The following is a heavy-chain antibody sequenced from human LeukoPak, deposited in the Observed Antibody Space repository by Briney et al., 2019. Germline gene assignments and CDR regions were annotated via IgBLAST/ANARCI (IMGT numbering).Heavy chain of an antibody. CDR3: ARDGDDISSVDY. V-gene: IGHV4-34*01. J-gene: IGHJ4*02. CDR2: VNHSGST. Sequence: SETLSLTCAVYGGSFNGYYWSWIRRPPGKGLEWIGEVNHSGSTNYNPSLKSRVTISVDTSKNQFSLKLSSVTAADTAVYYCARDGDDISSVDYWGQGTLVTVSS. CDR1: GGSFNGYY. D-gene: IGHD3-9*01.